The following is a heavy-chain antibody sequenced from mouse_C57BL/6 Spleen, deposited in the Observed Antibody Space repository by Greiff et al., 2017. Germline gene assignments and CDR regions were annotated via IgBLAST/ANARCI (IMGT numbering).Heavy chain of an antibody. Sequence: QVQLQQSGAELVRPGTSVKVSCKASGYAFTNYLIEWVKQRPGQGLEWIGVINPGSGGTNYNEKFKGKATLTADKSSSTAYRQLSSLTSEDSAVYFCARFYDDEGYYAMDYWGQGTSVTVSS. CDR2: INPGSGGT. CDR1: GYAFTNYL. D-gene: IGHD2-4*01. J-gene: IGHJ4*01. CDR3: ARFYDDEGYYAMDY. V-gene: IGHV1-54*01.